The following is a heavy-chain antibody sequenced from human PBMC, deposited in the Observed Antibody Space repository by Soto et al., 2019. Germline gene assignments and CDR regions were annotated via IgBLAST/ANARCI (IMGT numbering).Heavy chain of an antibody. V-gene: IGHV4-39*01. CDR2: LYSSRDT. J-gene: IGHJ6*02. D-gene: IGHD2-15*01. CDR3: ARHPGYCSGGSCNGQYTLDV. CDR1: GGSISSGDYY. Sequence: PSETLSLTCTVSGGSISSGDYYWSWIRQSPGKGLEFIGTLYSSRDTYYNPSLKSRVTISADTSQNQFSLDLTSVTATDTAVYFCARHPGYCSGGSCNGQYTLDVWGQGTTVTVSS.